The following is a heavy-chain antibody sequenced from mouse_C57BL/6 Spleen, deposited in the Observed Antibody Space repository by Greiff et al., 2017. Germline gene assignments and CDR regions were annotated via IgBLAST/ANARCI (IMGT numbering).Heavy chain of an antibody. Sequence: EVKLMESGGGLVKPGGSLKLSCAASGFTFSDYGMHWVRQAPEKGLEWVAYISSGSSTIYYADTVKGRFTISRDNAKNTLFLQMTSLRSEDTAMYYCASGPLGAMDYWGQGTSVTVSS. J-gene: IGHJ4*01. CDR3: ASGPLGAMDY. D-gene: IGHD3-1*01. CDR2: ISSGSSTI. CDR1: GFTFSDYG. V-gene: IGHV5-17*01.